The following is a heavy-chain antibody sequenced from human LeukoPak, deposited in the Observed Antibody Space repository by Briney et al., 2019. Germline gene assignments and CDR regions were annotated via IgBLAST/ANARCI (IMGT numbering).Heavy chain of an antibody. CDR1: GFTFKSYW. CDR2: INSDGSTT. Sequence: GGSLRLSCTASGFTFKSYWMHWVRQAPGKGLVWVSRINSDGSTTSYADSVKGRFTISRDNAKDTLYLQMNSLRAEDTAVYYCARKVDIVGTRVFDIWGQGTMVTVSS. V-gene: IGHV3-74*01. D-gene: IGHD5-12*01. CDR3: ARKVDIVGTRVFDI. J-gene: IGHJ3*02.